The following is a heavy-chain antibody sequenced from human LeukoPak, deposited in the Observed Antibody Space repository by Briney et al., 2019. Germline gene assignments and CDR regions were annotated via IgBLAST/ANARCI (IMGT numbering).Heavy chain of an antibody. CDR2: ISGSGGST. D-gene: IGHD4-17*01. CDR1: GFTFSSYA. V-gene: IGHV3-23*01. CDR3: AKDQGYGDLHPFDY. Sequence: GGSLRLSCAASGFTFSSYAMSWVRQAPGKGLEWVSAISGSGGSTYHADSVKGQFTISRDNSKSTLYLQMNSLRAEDTAVYYCAKDQGYGDLHPFDYWGQGTLVTVSS. J-gene: IGHJ4*02.